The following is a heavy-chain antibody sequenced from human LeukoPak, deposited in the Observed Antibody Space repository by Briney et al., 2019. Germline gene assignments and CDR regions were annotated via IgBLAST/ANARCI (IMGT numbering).Heavy chain of an antibody. CDR3: ARVNGGDFDY. D-gene: IGHD4-23*01. V-gene: IGHV4-59*01. CDR2: IYYSGST. Sequence: SSETLSLTCTVSGGSISSYYWSWIRQPPGKGLEWIGYIYYSGSTNYNPSLKSRVTISVDTSKNQFSLKLSSVTAADTAVYYCARVNGGDFDYWGQGTLVTVSS. J-gene: IGHJ4*02. CDR1: GGSISSYY.